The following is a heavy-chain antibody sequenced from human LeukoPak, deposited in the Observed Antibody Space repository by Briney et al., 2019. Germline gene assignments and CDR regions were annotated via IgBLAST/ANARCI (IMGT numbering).Heavy chain of an antibody. CDR3: ARDASLYDILTGYSTSYGMDV. CDR1: GYTFTSYY. D-gene: IGHD3-9*01. J-gene: IGHJ6*02. Sequence: ASVKVSCKASGYTFTSYYMHWVRQAPGQGLEWMGIMNPSGGSTSYAQKFQGRVTMTRDTSTSTVYMELSSLRSEDTAVYYCARDASLYDILTGYSTSYGMDVWGQGTTVTVSS. V-gene: IGHV1-46*01. CDR2: MNPSGGST.